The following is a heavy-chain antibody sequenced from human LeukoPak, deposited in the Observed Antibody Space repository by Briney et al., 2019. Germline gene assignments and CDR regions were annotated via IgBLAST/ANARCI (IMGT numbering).Heavy chain of an antibody. Sequence: GGSLRLSCAASGFTVSSNYMSWVRQAPGKGLEWVSVIYSGGSTYYADSVKGRFTISRDNSKNTLYLQMNSLRAEDTAVYYCAKDPTNYYDSSGYPDYWGQGTLATVSS. CDR3: AKDPTNYYDSSGYPDY. V-gene: IGHV3-66*01. CDR2: IYSGGST. J-gene: IGHJ4*02. D-gene: IGHD3-22*01. CDR1: GFTVSSNY.